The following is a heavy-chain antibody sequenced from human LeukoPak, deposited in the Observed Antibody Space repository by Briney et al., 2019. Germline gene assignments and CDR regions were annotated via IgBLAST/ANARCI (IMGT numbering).Heavy chain of an antibody. D-gene: IGHD5-18*01. Sequence: GGSLRLSCAASGFTFSSYSMNWVRQAPGKGLEWVSTISGGGGNTYYADSVKGRFTISRDNSKNTLYLQMNSLRVEDTAVYYCAKLFSYGLLPYFDYWGQGTLVTVSS. V-gene: IGHV3-23*01. CDR2: ISGGGGNT. J-gene: IGHJ4*02. CDR1: GFTFSSYS. CDR3: AKLFSYGLLPYFDY.